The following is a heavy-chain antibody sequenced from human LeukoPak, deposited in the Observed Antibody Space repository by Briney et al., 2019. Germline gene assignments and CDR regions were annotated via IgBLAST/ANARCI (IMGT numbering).Heavy chain of an antibody. Sequence: KSGESLKISCKGSGYSFTTYWIGWVRQMPGKGLEWIGIIFPGDSDTTYSPSLQGQVTIPADKSINTAYLQWSSLRASDTAMYYCATSESQTRFDYWGQGTPVTVSS. CDR1: GYSFTTYW. D-gene: IGHD1/OR15-1a*01. J-gene: IGHJ4*02. CDR2: IFPGDSDT. V-gene: IGHV5-51*01. CDR3: ATSESQTRFDY.